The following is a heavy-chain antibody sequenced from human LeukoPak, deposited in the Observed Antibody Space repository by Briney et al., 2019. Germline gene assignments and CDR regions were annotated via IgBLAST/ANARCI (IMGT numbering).Heavy chain of an antibody. CDR2: IIPIFGTA. CDR3: ARPPLRLGELSLFY. V-gene: IGHV1-69*06. J-gene: IGHJ4*02. CDR1: GGTFSSYA. Sequence: ASVKVSCKASGGTFSSYAISWVRQAPGQGLEWMGGIIPIFGTANYAQKFQGRVTITADKSTSTAYMELSSLRSEDTAVYYCARPPLRLGELSLFYWGQGTLVTVSS. D-gene: IGHD3-16*02.